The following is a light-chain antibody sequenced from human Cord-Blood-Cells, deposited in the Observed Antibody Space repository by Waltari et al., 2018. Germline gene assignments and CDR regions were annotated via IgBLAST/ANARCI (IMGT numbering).Light chain of an antibody. Sequence: QSVLTQPPSASGTPGQRVTISCSVRSSNIGSNTVNWYQQLPGTAPKLLIYSNNQRPSGVPDRFSGSKSGTSASLAISGLQSEDEADYYCAAWDDSLNGWVFGGGTKLTVL. CDR2: SNN. CDR1: SSNIGSNT. V-gene: IGLV1-44*01. CDR3: AAWDDSLNGWV. J-gene: IGLJ3*02.